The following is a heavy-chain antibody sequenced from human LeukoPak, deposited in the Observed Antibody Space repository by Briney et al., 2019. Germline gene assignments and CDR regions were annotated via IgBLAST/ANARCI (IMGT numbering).Heavy chain of an antibody. D-gene: IGHD3-3*01. CDR2: IYYSGST. J-gene: IGHJ3*02. CDR1: GGSISSYY. CDR3: ARIDAPITIFGVVQKADAFDI. Sequence: SETLSLTCTVSGGSISSYYWSWIRQPPGKGLEWIGYIYYSGSTNYNPSLKSRVTISVDTSKNQFSLKLSSVTAADTAVYYCARIDAPITIFGVVQKADAFDIWGQGTMVTVSS. V-gene: IGHV4-59*01.